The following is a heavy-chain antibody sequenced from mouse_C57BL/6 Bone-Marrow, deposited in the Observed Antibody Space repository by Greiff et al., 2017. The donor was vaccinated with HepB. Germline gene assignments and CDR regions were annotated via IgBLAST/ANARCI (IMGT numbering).Heavy chain of an antibody. Sequence: EVQLMESGPGLVKPSQSLSLTCSVTGYSITSGYYWNWIRQFPGNKLEWMGYISYDGSNNYNPSLKNRISITRDTSKNQFFLKLNSVTTEDTATYYCARGRLRRRRGVWFAYWGQGTLVTVSA. CDR3: ARGRLRRRRGVWFAY. CDR1: GYSITSGYY. CDR2: ISYDGSN. D-gene: IGHD2-4*01. V-gene: IGHV3-6*01. J-gene: IGHJ3*01.